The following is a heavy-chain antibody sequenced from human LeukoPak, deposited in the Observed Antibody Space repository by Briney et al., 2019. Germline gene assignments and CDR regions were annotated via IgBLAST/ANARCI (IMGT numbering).Heavy chain of an antibody. CDR2: IWYDGSIK. V-gene: IGHV3-33*06. CDR1: GFTFSTYG. J-gene: IGHJ4*02. Sequence: GGSLRLSCAASGFTFSTYGMNWVRQAPGKGLEWVAVIWYDGSIKYYGDSVKGRFTISRDNSKNTLYLQMNSLSAEDTAVYYCAKSRGYYYEKSGPADYWGQGTLVTVSS. CDR3: AKSRGYYYEKSGPADY. D-gene: IGHD3-22*01.